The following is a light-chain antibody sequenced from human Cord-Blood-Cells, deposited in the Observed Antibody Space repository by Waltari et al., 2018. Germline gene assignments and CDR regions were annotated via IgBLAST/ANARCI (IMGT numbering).Light chain of an antibody. J-gene: IGKJ1*01. CDR2: AAS. V-gene: IGKV1-16*02. CDR3: QQYNSYPWT. Sequence: DIQMTKSPSSLSASVGDRVTIPCRARQGISNYLAWVQQKPGKAPKSRIYAASSFQSGVPSKFSGSGSGTDCTLTISSLQPEDFATYYCQQYNSYPWTFGQGTKVEIK. CDR1: QGISNY.